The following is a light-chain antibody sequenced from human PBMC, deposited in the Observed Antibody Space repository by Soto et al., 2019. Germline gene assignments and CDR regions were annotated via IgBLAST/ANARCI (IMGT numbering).Light chain of an antibody. CDR3: QQSYSSPRT. J-gene: IGKJ1*01. CDR1: QNINNY. CDR2: AAS. V-gene: IGKV1-39*01. Sequence: DIQMTQSPSSLSASVGDRVTITCRASQNINNYLNWYQQKPGKAPKLMIYAASTLQRGVPSRFSGSGSGTDFTLTISSLQPEDFATYYCQQSYSSPRTFGQGTK.